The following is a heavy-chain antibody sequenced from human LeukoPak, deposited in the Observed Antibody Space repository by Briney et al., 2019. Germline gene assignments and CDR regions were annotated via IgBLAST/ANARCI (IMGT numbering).Heavy chain of an antibody. CDR1: GGTFSSYA. Sequence: SVKVSCKASGGTFSSYAISWVRQAPGQGLEWMGGIIPIFGTANYAQKFQGRVTITADESTSTAYMELSSLRSEDTAVYYCARAYGSGSVADDYWGQGTLVTVSS. D-gene: IGHD3-10*01. CDR3: ARAYGSGSVADDY. V-gene: IGHV1-69*13. CDR2: IIPIFGTA. J-gene: IGHJ4*02.